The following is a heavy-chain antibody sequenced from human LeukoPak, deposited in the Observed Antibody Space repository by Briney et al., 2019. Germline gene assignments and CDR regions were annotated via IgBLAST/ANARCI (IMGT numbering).Heavy chain of an antibody. V-gene: IGHV3-30*02. Sequence: GGSLRLSCIVSGFTFTSHGMHWVRQAPGKGLEWVAYIGNDGRDIYYADSLGGRFTISRDDSKNTVHLQMRSLKVEDTALYYCARDLVGGWSCDHWGQGSLVAVSS. CDR3: ARDLVGGWSCDH. J-gene: IGHJ4*02. D-gene: IGHD3-16*01. CDR1: GFTFTSHG. CDR2: IGNDGRDI.